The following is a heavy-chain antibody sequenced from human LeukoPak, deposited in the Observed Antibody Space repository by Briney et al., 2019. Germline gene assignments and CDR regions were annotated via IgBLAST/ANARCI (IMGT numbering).Heavy chain of an antibody. J-gene: IGHJ6*04. CDR2: ISAYNGNT. CDR3: AIGQYSSSWYGYYYYGMDV. Sequence: ASVKVSCKASGYTFTSYGISWVRQAPGQGLEWMGWISAYNGNTNYAQKLQGRVTMTTDTSTSTAYMELRSLRSDDTAVYYCAIGQYSSSWYGYYYYGMDVWGKGTTVTVSS. V-gene: IGHV1-18*04. D-gene: IGHD6-13*01. CDR1: GYTFTSYG.